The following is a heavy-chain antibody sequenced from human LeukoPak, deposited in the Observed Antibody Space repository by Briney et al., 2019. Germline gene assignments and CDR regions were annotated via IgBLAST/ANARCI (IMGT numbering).Heavy chain of an antibody. CDR1: GFTFSNAW. V-gene: IGHV3-15*01. D-gene: IGHD6-13*01. J-gene: IGHJ4*02. CDR2: IKSKTDGGTT. CDR3: TTVSPIRTSSWYDPSLDY. Sequence: GGSLRLSFAASGFTFSNAWMSWVRQAPGKGLEWVGRIKSKTDGGTTDYAAPVKGRFTISRDDSKNALYLQMNSLKTEDTAVYYCTTVSPIRTSSWYDPSLDYWGQGTLVTVSS.